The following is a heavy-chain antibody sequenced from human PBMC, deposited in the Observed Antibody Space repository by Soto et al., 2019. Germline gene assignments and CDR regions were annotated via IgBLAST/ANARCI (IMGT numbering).Heavy chain of an antibody. Sequence: QVQLQESGPGLVKPSHTLSLTCTVSGGSISSGGYYWSWIRQHPGKGLEWIGYIYYSGSTYYNPSLKSRVTISVDTSKNQFSLKLSSVTAADTAVYYCARDGLLWFGELAPRGMDVWGQGTTVTVSS. CDR3: ARDGLLWFGELAPRGMDV. D-gene: IGHD3-10*01. CDR1: GGSISSGGYY. CDR2: IYYSGST. J-gene: IGHJ6*02. V-gene: IGHV4-31*03.